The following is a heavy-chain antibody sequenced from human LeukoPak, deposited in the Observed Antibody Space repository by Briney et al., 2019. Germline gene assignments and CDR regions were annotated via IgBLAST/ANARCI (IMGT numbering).Heavy chain of an antibody. J-gene: IGHJ6*03. CDR3: VGGSHMDV. V-gene: IGHV3-7*01. Sequence: GGSLRLSCAASGFIFSSYWMTWVRQAPGKGLEWVANIKQDGSEKYYVDSAKGRFTISRDNAKKSLYLQMNSLRVEDTAVYYCVGGSHMDVWGKGTTVTVFS. D-gene: IGHD3-16*01. CDR1: GFIFSSYW. CDR2: IKQDGSEK.